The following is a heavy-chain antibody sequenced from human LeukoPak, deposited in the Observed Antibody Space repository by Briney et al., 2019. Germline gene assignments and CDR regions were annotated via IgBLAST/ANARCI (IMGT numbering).Heavy chain of an antibody. CDR1: GYTFTGYY. CDR2: MNPNSGNT. V-gene: IGHV1-8*02. J-gene: IGHJ6*03. Sequence: ASVKVSCKASGYTFTGYYMHWVRQATGQGLEWMGWMNPNSGNTGYAQKFQGRVTMTRNTSISTAYMELSSLRSEDTAVYYCARVHYYYYMDVWGKGTTVTISS. CDR3: ARVHYYYYMDV.